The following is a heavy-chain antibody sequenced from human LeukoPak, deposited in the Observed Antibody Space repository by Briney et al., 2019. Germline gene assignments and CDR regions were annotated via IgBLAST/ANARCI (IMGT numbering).Heavy chain of an antibody. CDR3: VREAVYYDSSGYYNVLDY. CDR1: GFTFSSHS. J-gene: IGHJ4*02. V-gene: IGHV3-21*01. D-gene: IGHD3-22*01. Sequence: GGSLRLPCAASGFTFSSHSMNWVRQAPGKGLEWVSVITSSSDYIYYADSLKGRFTVSRDNAKNSLYLQVKSLRAEDTAVYYCVREAVYYDSSGYYNVLDYWGQGTLVTVSS. CDR2: ITSSSDYI.